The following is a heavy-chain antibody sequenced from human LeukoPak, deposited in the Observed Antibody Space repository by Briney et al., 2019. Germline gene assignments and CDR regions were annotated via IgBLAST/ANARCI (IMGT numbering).Heavy chain of an antibody. D-gene: IGHD3-3*01. CDR1: GFTFDDYA. J-gene: IGHJ4*02. Sequence: GGSLRLSRAASGFTFDDYAMHCVRHAPGKGLEWVSGISWNSGSIGYADSVKGRFTISRDNAKNSLYLQMSSLRAEDMALYYCAKDKGSDFWSGYFDYWGQGTLVTVSS. CDR2: ISWNSGSI. V-gene: IGHV3-9*03. CDR3: AKDKGSDFWSGYFDY.